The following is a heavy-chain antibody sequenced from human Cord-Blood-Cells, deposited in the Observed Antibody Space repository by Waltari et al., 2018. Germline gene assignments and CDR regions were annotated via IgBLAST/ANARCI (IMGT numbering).Heavy chain of an antibody. Sequence: QVQLQESGPGLVKPSQTLSLTCTVSGGSISSGDYYWSWIRQPPGKGLEWIGYIYYRVATYYNPSLKGRVTISVDTSKNQFSLKLSSVTAADTAVYYCASRSEYYYGSGSYYGDYWGQGTLVTVSS. CDR2: IYYRVAT. V-gene: IGHV4-30-4*01. D-gene: IGHD3-10*01. J-gene: IGHJ4*02. CDR1: GGSISSGDYY. CDR3: ASRSEYYYGSGSYYGDY.